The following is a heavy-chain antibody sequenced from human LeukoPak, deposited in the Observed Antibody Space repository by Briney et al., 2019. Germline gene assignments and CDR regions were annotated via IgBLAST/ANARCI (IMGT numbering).Heavy chain of an antibody. CDR3: AGYSYGIWY. CDR2: IKSDGSIT. CDR1: GLSFSNYW. Sequence: GGSLRLSCAASGLSFSNYWMHWVRQAPGKGLVWVSRIKSDGSITNYADSVRGRFTISRDNAENTLYLQMNSLRAEDTAVYFCAGYSYGIWYWGQGTLVTVSS. D-gene: IGHD5-18*01. J-gene: IGHJ4*02. V-gene: IGHV3-74*01.